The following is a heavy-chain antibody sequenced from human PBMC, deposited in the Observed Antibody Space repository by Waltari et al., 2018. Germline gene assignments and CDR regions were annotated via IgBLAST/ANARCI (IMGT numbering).Heavy chain of an antibody. J-gene: IGHJ3*02. CDR2: IFYSGTT. CDR3: ARDFGATDAFEI. Sequence: QVQLHESGPGLVKPSQTLSLTCTVSGASISSGYYYWSWIRQPPGRGLEWIGYIFYSGTTSYNPSLKSRLDISIDTSKNQFSLNVSSVTAADTAVYYCARDFGATDAFEIWGQGTMVTVSS. D-gene: IGHD3-10*01. V-gene: IGHV4-30-4*08. CDR1: GASISSGYYY.